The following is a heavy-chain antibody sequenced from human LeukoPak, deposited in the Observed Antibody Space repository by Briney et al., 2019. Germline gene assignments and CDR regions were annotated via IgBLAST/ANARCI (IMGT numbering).Heavy chain of an antibody. V-gene: IGHV4-61*02. Sequence: SETLSLTCTVSGGSISSGSYYWSWIRQPAGKGLEWIGRIYTSGSTNYNPSLKSRVTISVDTSKNQFSLKLSSVTAADTAVYYCAGSLHYDFWSGYYVGYWGQGTLVTVSS. J-gene: IGHJ4*02. CDR3: AGSLHYDFWSGYYVGY. CDR2: IYTSGST. D-gene: IGHD3-3*01. CDR1: GGSISSGSYY.